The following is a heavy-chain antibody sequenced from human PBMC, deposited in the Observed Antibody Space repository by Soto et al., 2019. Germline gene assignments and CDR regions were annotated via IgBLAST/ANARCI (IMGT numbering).Heavy chain of an antibody. V-gene: IGHV1-3*01. J-gene: IGHJ4*02. CDR3: AGTEWELLAFGY. D-gene: IGHD1-26*01. CDR2: INAGNGNT. Sequence: QVQLVQSGAEVKKPGASVKVSCKASGYTFTSYAMHWVRQAPGQRLEWMGWINAGNGNTKYSQKCQGRVTITRDTSASTAYMELSSLRSEDTAVYYCAGTEWELLAFGYWGQGDLVTVSS. CDR1: GYTFTSYA.